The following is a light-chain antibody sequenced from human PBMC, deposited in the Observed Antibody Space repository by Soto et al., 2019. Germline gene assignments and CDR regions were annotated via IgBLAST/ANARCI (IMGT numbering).Light chain of an antibody. V-gene: IGLV2-14*01. CDR2: EVS. CDR1: SGDVGGYYY. CDR3: SSYTAGGTI. J-gene: IGLJ1*01. Sequence: QSALTQPASVSGSPGQSITISCTGTSGDVGGYYYVSWYQQLPGKAPKLMISEVSNRPSGVSNRFSVSKSGNTASLTISGLQAEDAADYYCSSYTAGGTIFGTGTKLTVL.